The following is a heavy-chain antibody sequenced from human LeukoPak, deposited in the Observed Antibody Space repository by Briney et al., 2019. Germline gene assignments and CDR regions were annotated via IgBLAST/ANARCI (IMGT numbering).Heavy chain of an antibody. CDR2: ISSSSSTI. J-gene: IGHJ4*02. CDR1: GFTFSSYS. CDR3: ARDNPNYYDILTGYYSGDDY. V-gene: IGHV3-48*01. Sequence: GGSLRLSCATSGFTFSSYSMNWVRQAPGKGLEWVSYISSSSSTIYYADSVKGRFTISRDNAKNSLYLQMNSLRAEDTAVYYCARDNPNYYDILTGYYSGDDYWRQGTLVTVSS. D-gene: IGHD3-9*01.